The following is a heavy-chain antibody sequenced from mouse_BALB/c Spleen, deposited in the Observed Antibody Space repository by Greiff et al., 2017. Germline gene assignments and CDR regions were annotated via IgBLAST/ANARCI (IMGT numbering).Heavy chain of an antibody. D-gene: IGHD2-14*01. CDR1: GYTFTSYT. CDR2: ISPSSGYT. CDR3: AGGTTIGYAMDY. V-gene: IGHV1-4*01. Sequence: QVQLKESGAELARPGASVKMSCKASGYTFTSYTMHWVKQRPGQGLEWIGYISPSSGYTNYTQKIKDKATLTADKSSSTAYMQLSSLTSEDSAVYYCAGGTTIGYAMDYWGQGTSVTVSS. J-gene: IGHJ4*01.